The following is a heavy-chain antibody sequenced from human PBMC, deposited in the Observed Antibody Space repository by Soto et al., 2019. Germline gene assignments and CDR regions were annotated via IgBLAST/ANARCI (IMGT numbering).Heavy chain of an antibody. CDR3: AKEETVTPPNYYYYYGMDV. D-gene: IGHD5-18*01. CDR2: ISYDGSNK. CDR1: GFTFSSYG. J-gene: IGHJ6*02. Sequence: PGGSLRLSCAASGFTFSSYGMHWVRQAPGKGLEWVAVISYDGSNKYYADSVKGRFTISRDNSKNTLYLQMNSLRAEDTAVYYCAKEETVTPPNYYYYYGMDVWGQGTTVTVSS. V-gene: IGHV3-30*18.